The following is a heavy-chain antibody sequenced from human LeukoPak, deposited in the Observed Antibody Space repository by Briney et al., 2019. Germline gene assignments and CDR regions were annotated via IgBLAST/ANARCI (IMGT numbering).Heavy chain of an antibody. Sequence: ASVKVSCKASGGTFSSYAISWVRQAPGQGLEWMGWINPNSGGTNYAQKFQGRVTMTRDTSISTAYMELSRLRSDDTAVYYCARGAAGTYYFDYWGQGTLVTVSS. V-gene: IGHV1-2*02. CDR1: GGTFSSYA. D-gene: IGHD6-13*01. J-gene: IGHJ4*02. CDR2: INPNSGGT. CDR3: ARGAAGTYYFDY.